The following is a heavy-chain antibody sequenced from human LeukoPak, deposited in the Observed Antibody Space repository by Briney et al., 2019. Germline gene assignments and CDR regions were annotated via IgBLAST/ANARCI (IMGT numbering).Heavy chain of an antibody. CDR3: ARHIHPARLPWKVLPVLTSLHY. J-gene: IGHJ4*02. CDR2: FYPCYYDT. CDR1: GYMFNNYW. D-gene: IGHD1-1*01. V-gene: IGHV5-51*01. Sequence: GESLKISCKASGYMFNNYWIGWVRQMPEKGLELMGIFYPCYYDTRYSPSFQGQITISADKSISTAYLQSSSLKASDPALYYCARHIHPARLPWKVLPVLTSLHYWGQGTLVTVSS.